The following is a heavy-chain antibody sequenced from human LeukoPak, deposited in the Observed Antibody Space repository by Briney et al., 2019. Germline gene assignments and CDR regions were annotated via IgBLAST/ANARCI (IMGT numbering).Heavy chain of an antibody. J-gene: IGHJ4*02. CDR1: GFTFSSYA. CDR2: VSGGGGST. D-gene: IGHD6-13*01. CDR3: VREIAAAH. Sequence: PGGSLRLSCAASGFTFSSYAMSWVRQAPGKGLEWVSAVSGGGGSTYYADSVQGRFTISRDNSKNTLYLQMNSLRAEDTAVYYCVREIAAAHWGQGTLVTVSS. V-gene: IGHV3-23*01.